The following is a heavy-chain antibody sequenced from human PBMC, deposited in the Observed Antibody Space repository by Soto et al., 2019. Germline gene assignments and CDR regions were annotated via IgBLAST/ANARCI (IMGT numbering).Heavy chain of an antibody. D-gene: IGHD3-3*01. CDR2: MNPNSGNT. Sequence: QVPLVQSGAEVKKPGASVKVSCKASGYTFTSYDINWVRQATGQGLEWMGWMNPNSGNTGYAQKFQGRVTMTRNTSISTAYMELSSLRSEDTAVYYCARDGPPYYDFWSGSRKNYYYDMDVWGKGTTVTVSS. CDR3: ARDGPPYYDFWSGSRKNYYYDMDV. J-gene: IGHJ6*03. V-gene: IGHV1-8*01. CDR1: GYTFTSYD.